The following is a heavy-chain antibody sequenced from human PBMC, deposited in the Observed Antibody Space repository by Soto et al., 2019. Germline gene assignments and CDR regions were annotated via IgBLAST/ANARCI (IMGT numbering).Heavy chain of an antibody. D-gene: IGHD6-19*01. Sequence: GESLKISCNGSGYSFTSYWVGWVRQMPWKGLEWMAIIYPGDSDIRYNPSFQGQVTISADKSISTAYLQWSSLKASDTAIYYCARQPSNGQWYVWGQGTTVTVSS. J-gene: IGHJ6*02. CDR2: IYPGDSDI. V-gene: IGHV5-51*01. CDR3: ARQPSNGQWYV. CDR1: GYSFTSYW.